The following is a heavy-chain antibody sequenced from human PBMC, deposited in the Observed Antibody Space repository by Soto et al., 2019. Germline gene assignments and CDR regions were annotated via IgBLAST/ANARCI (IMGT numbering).Heavy chain of an antibody. J-gene: IGHJ5*02. CDR2: INHSGST. CDR3: AATPAAGTNWFDP. Sequence: PSETLSLTCAVYGGSFSGYYWSWIRQPPGKGLEWIGEINHSGSTYYNPSLKSRVTISVDTSKNQFSLKLSSVTAADTAVYYCAATPAAGTNWFDPWGQGTLVTVSS. D-gene: IGHD6-13*01. V-gene: IGHV4-34*01. CDR1: GGSFSGYY.